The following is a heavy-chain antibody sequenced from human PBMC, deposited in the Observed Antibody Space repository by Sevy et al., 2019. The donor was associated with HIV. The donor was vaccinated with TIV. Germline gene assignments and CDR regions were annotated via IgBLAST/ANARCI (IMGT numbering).Heavy chain of an antibody. CDR2: TYYSSKWYN. V-gene: IGHV6-1*01. CDR3: AGNPPYCSSTSCHFDY. CDR1: GDSVSSNSAA. D-gene: IGHD2-2*01. J-gene: IGHJ4*02. Sequence: SQTLSLTCAISGDSVSSNSAAWNWIRQSPSRGLEWLGRTYYSSKWYNDYAVSVKSRITINPDTSKNQFSLQLNSVTPEDTAVYYCAGNPPYCSSTSCHFDYWGQGTLVTVSS.